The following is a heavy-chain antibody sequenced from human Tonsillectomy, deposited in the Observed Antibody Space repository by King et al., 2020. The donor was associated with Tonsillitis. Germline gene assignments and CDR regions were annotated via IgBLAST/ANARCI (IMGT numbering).Heavy chain of an antibody. Sequence: VQLQQWGAGLLKPSETLSLKCAVYGGSFSTYYWSWIRQPPGKGLEWIGEINHSGITNYNPSLKSRVTISVDRSKNQFSLKLSSVTAADTAVYYCASIGVEMATSMDVWGKGTTVTVSS. V-gene: IGHV4-34*01. CDR2: INHSGIT. CDR1: GGSFSTYY. D-gene: IGHD5-24*01. CDR3: ASIGVEMATSMDV. J-gene: IGHJ6*03.